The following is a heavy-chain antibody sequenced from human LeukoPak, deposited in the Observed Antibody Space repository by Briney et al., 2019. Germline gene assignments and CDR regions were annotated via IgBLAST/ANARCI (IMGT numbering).Heavy chain of an antibody. CDR1: GFTFSDYY. CDR3: ARDRLLSGVTGDSRYIDY. CDR2: ISSSGSTI. V-gene: IGHV3-11*01. Sequence: GGSLRLSCAASGFTFSDYYMSWIRQAPGKGLEWVSYISSSGSTIYYADSVKGRFTISRDNAKNSLYLQMNSLRAEDTAVYYCARDRLLSGVTGDSRYIDYWGQGTLVTVSS. D-gene: IGHD7-27*01. J-gene: IGHJ4*02.